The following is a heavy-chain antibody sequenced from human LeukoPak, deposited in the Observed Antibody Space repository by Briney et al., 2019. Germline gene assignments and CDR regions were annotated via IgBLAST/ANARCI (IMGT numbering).Heavy chain of an antibody. Sequence: ASVKVSCKASGYTFTSYAMHWVRQAPGQRLEWMGWLNAGNGNTKYSPKVQGRVTITRDTSASTAYMELSSLRSEDTAVYYCARSWDSSGWASYYYYGMDVWGQGTTVTVSS. CDR2: LNAGNGNT. CDR1: GYTFTSYA. D-gene: IGHD6-19*01. V-gene: IGHV1-3*01. J-gene: IGHJ6*02. CDR3: ARSWDSSGWASYYYYGMDV.